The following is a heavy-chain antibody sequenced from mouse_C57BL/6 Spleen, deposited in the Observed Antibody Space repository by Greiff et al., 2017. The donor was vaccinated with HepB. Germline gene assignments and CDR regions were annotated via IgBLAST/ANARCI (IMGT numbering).Heavy chain of an antibody. V-gene: IGHV14-1*01. Sequence: VQLQLSGAELVRPGASVKLSCTAPGFNIKDYYMHGVKQRPEQGLEWIGRIDPEDGDTEYAPKFQGKATMTADTSSNTAYLQLSSLTSEDAAVYYCLGAWGFAYWCQGTLVTVSA. CDR2: IDPEDGDT. D-gene: IGHD3-1*01. CDR3: LGAWGFAY. J-gene: IGHJ3*01. CDR1: GFNIKDYY.